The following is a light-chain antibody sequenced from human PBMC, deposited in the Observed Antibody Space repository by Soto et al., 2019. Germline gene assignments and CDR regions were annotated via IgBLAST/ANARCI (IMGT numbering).Light chain of an antibody. Sequence: EILMTQSPATLSVSPGERATLSCRASQSVDSNLAWYQQKPGQAPRLLIYGASTRATGISARFSGSGSGTDFTLTISSLEPEDFAVYYCQQRSNWWTFGQGTKVEIK. CDR2: GAS. V-gene: IGKV3-15*01. J-gene: IGKJ1*01. CDR1: QSVDSN. CDR3: QQRSNWWT.